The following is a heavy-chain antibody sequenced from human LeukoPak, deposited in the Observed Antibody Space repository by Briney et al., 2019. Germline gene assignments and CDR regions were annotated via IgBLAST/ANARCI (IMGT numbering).Heavy chain of an antibody. J-gene: IGHJ5*02. Sequence: PSETLSLTCAVSGYSLSSGYYWGRIRQPPGKGLEWIGNIYQSGSTFHNPSLKSRATISLDTSKNQFSLKLRSVTAADTAVYYCAREVGYCSRTSCLDWFDPWGQGTLVTVSS. D-gene: IGHD2-2*01. CDR2: IYQSGST. CDR3: AREVGYCSRTSCLDWFDP. CDR1: GYSLSSGYY. V-gene: IGHV4-38-2*01.